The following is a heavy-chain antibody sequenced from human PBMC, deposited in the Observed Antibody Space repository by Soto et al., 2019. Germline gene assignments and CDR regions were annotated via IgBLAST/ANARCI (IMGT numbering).Heavy chain of an antibody. J-gene: IGHJ5*02. V-gene: IGHV3-73*01. CDR1: GFTFSGSA. Sequence: GGSLRLSCAASGFTFSGSAMHWVRQASGKGLEWVGRIRSKANNYATAYAASVKGRFTISRDDSKNTAYLQMNSLKIEDTAVYYCTRQAAAGIWFDPWGQGTLVTVSS. D-gene: IGHD6-13*01. CDR2: IRSKANNYAT. CDR3: TRQAAAGIWFDP.